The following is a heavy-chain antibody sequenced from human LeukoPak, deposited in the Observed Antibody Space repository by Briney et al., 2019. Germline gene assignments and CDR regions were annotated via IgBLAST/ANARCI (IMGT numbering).Heavy chain of an antibody. Sequence: GGSLRLSCAASGFTFSSYAMSWVRQAPGKGLKWVSAISGSGGSTFYADSVEGRFTISRDNSKNTLYLQMNSLRAEDTAVYYCAIILYSTPSDYWGQGTLVTVSS. J-gene: IGHJ4*02. D-gene: IGHD6-13*01. V-gene: IGHV3-23*01. CDR1: GFTFSSYA. CDR3: AIILYSTPSDY. CDR2: ISGSGGST.